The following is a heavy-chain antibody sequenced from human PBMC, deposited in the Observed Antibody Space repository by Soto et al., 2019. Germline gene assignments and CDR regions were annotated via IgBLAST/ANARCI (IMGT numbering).Heavy chain of an antibody. Sequence: EVQLLESGGGLVQPGGSLRLSCAASGFTFSSYAMSWVRQAPGKGMEWVAAISGSGGSTYYADSVKGRFTISRENSKNTLYLQMNSLCAEDAAVYYCAKDLVGSNADYYDYWGQGTLVTVSS. CDR1: GFTFSSYA. V-gene: IGHV3-23*01. D-gene: IGHD2-15*01. CDR2: ISGSGGST. J-gene: IGHJ4*02. CDR3: AKDLVGSNADYYDY.